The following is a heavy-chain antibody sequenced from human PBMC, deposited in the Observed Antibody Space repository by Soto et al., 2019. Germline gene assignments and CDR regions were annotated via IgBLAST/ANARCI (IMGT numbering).Heavy chain of an antibody. CDR2: VHDSWGA. CDR1: GGCMSGYY. V-gene: IGHV4-59*08. Sequence: SETLSLTCTVSGGCMSGYYWSWIRLPPGKPMEWIGYVHDSWGAAYNPSLRSRVAISLDTSKSQFSLSLTSVSATDTAMDYCVRQGYGPLHGLVDVWGQGTTVT. J-gene: IGHJ6*02. D-gene: IGHD5-18*01. CDR3: VRQGYGPLHGLVDV.